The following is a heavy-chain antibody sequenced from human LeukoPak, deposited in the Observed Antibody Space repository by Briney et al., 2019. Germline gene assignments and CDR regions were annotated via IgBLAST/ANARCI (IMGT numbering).Heavy chain of an antibody. D-gene: IGHD5-12*01. CDR2: ISGSGGST. Sequence: SGGSLRLSCAASGFTFSSYSMSWVRQAPGKGLEWVSAISGSGGSTYYADSVKGRFTISRDNSKNTLYLQMNSLRAEDTAVYYCATHHLWLLPLNYWGQGTLVTVSS. V-gene: IGHV3-23*01. CDR3: ATHHLWLLPLNY. J-gene: IGHJ4*02. CDR1: GFTFSSYS.